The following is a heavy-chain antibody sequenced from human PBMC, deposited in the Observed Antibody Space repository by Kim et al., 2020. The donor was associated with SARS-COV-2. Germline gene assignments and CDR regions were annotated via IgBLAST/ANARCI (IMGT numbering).Heavy chain of an antibody. Sequence: DSVKGRFTMSRDNSKNTLYPQMNSLRDEDTAVYYCAKSYGEYYYYYGLDVWGQGTTVSVSS. J-gene: IGHJ6*02. CDR3: AKSYGEYYYYYGLDV. D-gene: IGHD5-18*01. V-gene: IGHV3-23*01.